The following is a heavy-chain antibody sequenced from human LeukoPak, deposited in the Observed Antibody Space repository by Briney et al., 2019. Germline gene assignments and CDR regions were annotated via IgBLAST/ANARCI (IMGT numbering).Heavy chain of an antibody. CDR3: ARDILYYDKVGNFDY. D-gene: IGHD3-22*01. J-gene: IGHJ4*02. Sequence: SETLSLTCTVSGGSISSSSYYWGWIRQPPGTGLEWIGSIYYSGSTYYNPSLKSRVTISVDTSKNQFSLKLSSVTAADTAVYYCARDILYYDKVGNFDYWGQGTLVTVSS. V-gene: IGHV4-39*07. CDR1: GGSISSSSYY. CDR2: IYYSGST.